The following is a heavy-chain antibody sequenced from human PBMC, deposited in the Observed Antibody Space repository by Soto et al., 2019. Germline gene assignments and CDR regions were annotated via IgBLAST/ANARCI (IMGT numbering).Heavy chain of an antibody. J-gene: IGHJ3*02. D-gene: IGHD1-1*01. CDR1: GFICSSYD. CDR2: ILVGGST. CDR3: AKATAPSGGAFDI. Sequence: PGGSLRLSCAASGFICSSYDMSWFRQAPGKGLEWVSTILVGGSTHYEDSVTGRFTISRDTSKNTVFLQMNSLTAGDTAVYYCAKATAPSGGAFDICGQGTMVT. V-gene: IGHV3-23*01.